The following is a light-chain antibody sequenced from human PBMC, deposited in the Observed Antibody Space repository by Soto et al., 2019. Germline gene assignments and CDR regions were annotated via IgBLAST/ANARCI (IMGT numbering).Light chain of an antibody. Sequence: LMSESPSTLSASGGDTVSITVRASQTINNCLAGYQQKPGKAPKLRISDASSLEPGVPSRFSGRGSGTELTLAIDSLKPSDFATALCHPCYIYWTFRQGTKVGIK. CDR1: QTINNC. CDR3: HPCYIYWT. J-gene: IGKJ1*01. V-gene: IGKV1-5*01. CDR2: DAS.